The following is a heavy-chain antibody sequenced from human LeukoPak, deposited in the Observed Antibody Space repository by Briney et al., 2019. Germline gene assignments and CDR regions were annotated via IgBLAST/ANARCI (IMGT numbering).Heavy chain of an antibody. V-gene: IGHV1-69*01. D-gene: IGHD6-6*01. Sequence: ASVKVSCKASGGTFSSYAISWVRQAPGQGLEWMGGIIPIFGTANYAQKFQGRVTITADESTSTAYMELSSLRSEDTAVYYCARGSSSSSRPRGDFDYWGQGTLVTVSS. CDR1: GGTFSSYA. J-gene: IGHJ4*02. CDR3: ARGSSSSSRPRGDFDY. CDR2: IIPIFGTA.